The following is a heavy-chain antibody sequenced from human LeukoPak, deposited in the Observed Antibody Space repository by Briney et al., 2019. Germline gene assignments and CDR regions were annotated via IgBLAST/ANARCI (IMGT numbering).Heavy chain of an antibody. CDR3: AREDHSNYNY. J-gene: IGHJ4*02. CDR1: GFTFSDYY. Sequence: GGSLRLSCAASGFTFSDYYMNWIRQAPGKGLEWVSYISGRDTTIYYIDSVKGRFTISRDNARNSLYLQMNSLRAEDTAVYYCAREDHSNYNYWGQGTLVTVSS. V-gene: IGHV3-11*04. D-gene: IGHD4-11*01. CDR2: ISGRDTTI.